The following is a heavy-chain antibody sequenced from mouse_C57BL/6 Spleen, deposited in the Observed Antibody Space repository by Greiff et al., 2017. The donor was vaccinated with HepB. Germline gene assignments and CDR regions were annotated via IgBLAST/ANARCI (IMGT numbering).Heavy chain of an antibody. D-gene: IGHD1-1*01. CDR1: GYAFSSYW. CDR2: IYPGDGDT. Sequence: QVHVKQSGAELVKPGASVKISCKASGYAFSSYWMNWVRQRPGKGLEWIGQIYPGDGDTNYNGKFKGKATLTADKSSSTAYMQLSSLTSEDSAVYFCATGYYYGSSYVDYAMDYWGQGTSVTVSS. J-gene: IGHJ4*01. V-gene: IGHV1-80*01. CDR3: ATGYYYGSSYVDYAMDY.